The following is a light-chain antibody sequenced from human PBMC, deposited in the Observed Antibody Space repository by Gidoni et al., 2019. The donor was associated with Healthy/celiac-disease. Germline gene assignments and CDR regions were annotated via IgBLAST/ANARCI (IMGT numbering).Light chain of an antibody. CDR3: QQSYSTLYT. CDR2: AAS. Sequence: DIQMTQSPSSLSASVGDRVTITCRASQSISSYLNWYQQKPGKAPKLLIYAASSLQSGGPSRVSGSGSGTDFTLTISSLQPEDFATYYCQQSYSTLYTFXQXTKLEIK. J-gene: IGKJ2*01. V-gene: IGKV1-39*01. CDR1: QSISSY.